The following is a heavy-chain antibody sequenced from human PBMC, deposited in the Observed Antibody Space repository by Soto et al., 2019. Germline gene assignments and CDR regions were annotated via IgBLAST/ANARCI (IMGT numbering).Heavy chain of an antibody. D-gene: IGHD1-26*01. CDR3: ARGRPWELYDY. J-gene: IGHJ4*02. CDR1: GGSISSYY. V-gene: IGHV4-59*01. Sequence: SETLSLTCTVSGGSISSYYWSWIRQPPGKGLEWIGYIDDSGSTNYKSSLKSRVTISLDTSKNQFSLRLSSMTAADTAVYYCARGRPWELYDYWGQGIVVTVSS. CDR2: IDDSGST.